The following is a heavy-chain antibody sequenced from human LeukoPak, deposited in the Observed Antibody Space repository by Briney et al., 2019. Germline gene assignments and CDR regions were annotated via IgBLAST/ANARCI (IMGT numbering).Heavy chain of an antibody. CDR1: GGSISSYY. D-gene: IGHD6-13*01. Sequence: ETLSLTCTVSGGSISSYYWSWIRQAPGKGLEWVANIKQDGSEKYYVDSVKGRFTISRDNAKNSLYLQMNSLRAEDTAVYYCARDAAGFDYWGQGTLVTVSS. V-gene: IGHV3-7*01. CDR2: IKQDGSEK. J-gene: IGHJ4*02. CDR3: ARDAAGFDY.